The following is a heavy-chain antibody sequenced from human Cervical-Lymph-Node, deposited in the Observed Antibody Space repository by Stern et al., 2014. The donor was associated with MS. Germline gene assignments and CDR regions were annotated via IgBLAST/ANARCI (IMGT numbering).Heavy chain of an antibody. V-gene: IGHV5-51*01. CDR1: GFKFSIYW. J-gene: IGHJ4*02. D-gene: IGHD1-14*01. Sequence: MQLVQSGAELIRPGESLKISCKGSGFKFSIYWIAWVRQMPGKGLEWMGIIYPGASETRYSPSFQSQVTLSADKSTSTAYLQWSSLNASDTAMYFCARQTTAWASDVWGQGTLVTVSS. CDR2: IYPGASET. CDR3: ARQTTAWASDV.